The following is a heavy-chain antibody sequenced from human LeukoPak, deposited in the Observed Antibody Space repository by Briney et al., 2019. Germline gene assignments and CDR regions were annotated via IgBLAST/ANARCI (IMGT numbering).Heavy chain of an antibody. V-gene: IGHV4-4*07. D-gene: IGHD7-27*01. CDR3: AREDWGSGSIDY. CDR2: IYTSGST. Sequence: PSETLSLTCTVSGGSISSYHWSWIRQPAGKGLEWIGRIYTSGSTNYNPSLKSRVTMSVDTSKNQFSLKLSSVTAADAAIYYCAREDWGSGSIDYWGQGTLVTVSS. CDR1: GGSISSYH. J-gene: IGHJ4*02.